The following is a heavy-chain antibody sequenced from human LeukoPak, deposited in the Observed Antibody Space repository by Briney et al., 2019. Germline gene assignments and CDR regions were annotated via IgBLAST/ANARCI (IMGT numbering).Heavy chain of an antibody. Sequence: GASLKISCRASGYIFTNYWIGWVRQLPGKGLEWMGIIYPGDSNTRYSPSFQGQVTISADKSIDTAYLQWSSLRTSDTAMYYCTRDWELGYWGQGTLVTVSS. J-gene: IGHJ4*02. CDR3: TRDWELGY. CDR1: GYIFTNYW. V-gene: IGHV5-51*01. CDR2: IYPGDSNT. D-gene: IGHD1-26*01.